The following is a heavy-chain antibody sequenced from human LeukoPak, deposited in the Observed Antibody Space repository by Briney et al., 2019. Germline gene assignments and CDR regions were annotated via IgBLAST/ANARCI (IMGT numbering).Heavy chain of an antibody. J-gene: IGHJ3*02. CDR2: IQYDGSNK. D-gene: IGHD3-9*01. CDR3: ARELRTPYDILGRGNALDI. V-gene: IGHV3-30*12. Sequence: GGSLRLSCAASAFIFSSYGMHWVRQAPGKGLEWVAYIQYDGSNKQYADSVKGRFTISRDNAKNSLYLQMNSLRAEDTAVYYCARELRTPYDILGRGNALDIWGHGTMVTVSS. CDR1: AFIFSSYG.